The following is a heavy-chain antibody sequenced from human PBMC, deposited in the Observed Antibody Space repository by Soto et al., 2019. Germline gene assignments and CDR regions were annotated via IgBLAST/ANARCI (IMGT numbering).Heavy chain of an antibody. V-gene: IGHV3-23*04. CDR3: SKDGHPMRTSGGVIGPADS. J-gene: IGHJ4*02. CDR2: LSGSGRTA. D-gene: IGHD3-16*02. CDR1: GFDFSNIA. Sequence: EVVLVESGGGLVQPGGALRLSCAASGFDFSNIAMSWVRQAPGKGLECVSSLSGSGRTAFTADAVKGRFTISRDNSNNTLYLQMNSLRFEDTAIYFCSKDGHPMRTSGGVIGPADSWFQGTLVAVSS.